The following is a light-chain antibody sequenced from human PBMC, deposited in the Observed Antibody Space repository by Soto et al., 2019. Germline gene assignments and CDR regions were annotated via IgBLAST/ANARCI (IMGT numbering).Light chain of an antibody. CDR2: RNN. CDR1: SSNIGSNY. CDR3: ADWDDSLSGVV. J-gene: IGLJ2*01. Sequence: QSVLTQPPSASGTPGQRATISCSGTSSNIGSNYVYWYQQLPGTAPKLLIYRNNQRPSGVPDRFSGSKSGTSASLAISGLRSEDEGDYYCADWDDSLSGVVFGGGTKLTL. V-gene: IGLV1-47*01.